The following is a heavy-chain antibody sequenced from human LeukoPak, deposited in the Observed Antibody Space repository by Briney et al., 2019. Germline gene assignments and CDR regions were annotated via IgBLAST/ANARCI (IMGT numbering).Heavy chain of an antibody. CDR3: ARDSAYYYGSGSYSVYYYYYYGMDV. Sequence: GGSLRLSCAASGFTFSSYWMSCVRQAPGKGLEWVANIKQDGSEKYYVDSAKGRFTIYRDNAKNSLYLQMNSLRAEDTAVYYCARDSAYYYGSGSYSVYYYYYYGMDVWGQGTTVTVSS. CDR1: GFTFSSYW. V-gene: IGHV3-7*01. D-gene: IGHD3-10*01. J-gene: IGHJ6*02. CDR2: IKQDGSEK.